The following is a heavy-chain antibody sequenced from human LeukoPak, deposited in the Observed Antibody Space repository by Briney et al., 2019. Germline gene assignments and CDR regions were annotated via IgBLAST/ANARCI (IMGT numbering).Heavy chain of an antibody. CDR2: INPNSGGT. V-gene: IGHV1-2*02. Sequence: ASVKVSCKASGYTFTGYYMHWARQAPGQGLEWMGWINPNSGGTNYAQKFQGRVTMTRDTSISTAYMELSRLRSDDTAVYYCARAIVGATTCCDYYYMDVWGKGTTVTVSS. CDR1: GYTFTGYY. D-gene: IGHD1-26*01. CDR3: ARAIVGATTCCDYYYMDV. J-gene: IGHJ6*03.